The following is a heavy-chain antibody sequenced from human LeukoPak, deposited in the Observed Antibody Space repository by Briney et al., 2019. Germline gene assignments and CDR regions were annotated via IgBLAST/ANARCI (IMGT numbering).Heavy chain of an antibody. J-gene: IGHJ4*02. Sequence: KSSETLSLTCTVSGGSISGYYWSWIRQPPGKGLEWIGYIYTSGSTNYNTSLKSRVTISVDTSKNQFSLRLSSVTAADTAMYFCARAYSRSSSHFDDWGQGTLVTVSS. V-gene: IGHV4-4*09. CDR2: IYTSGST. D-gene: IGHD1-26*01. CDR1: GGSISGYY. CDR3: ARAYSRSSSHFDD.